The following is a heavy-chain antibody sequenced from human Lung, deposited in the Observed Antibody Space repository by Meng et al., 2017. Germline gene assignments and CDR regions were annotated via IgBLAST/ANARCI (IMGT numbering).Heavy chain of an antibody. CDR3: ARFETVGVATGDF. V-gene: IGHV3-21*01. CDR2: ISIDSRYI. Sequence: EVQLVESGGGLVTPGGSLILPCAASGFTFSNYSMNWVRQAPGKELEWVSSISIDSRYIFYADSVKGRFTISRDNGKKLLYLQMNSLSPEDTAVFYCARFETVGVATGDFWGQGTLVTVSS. D-gene: IGHD2-15*01. J-gene: IGHJ4*02. CDR1: GFTFSNYS.